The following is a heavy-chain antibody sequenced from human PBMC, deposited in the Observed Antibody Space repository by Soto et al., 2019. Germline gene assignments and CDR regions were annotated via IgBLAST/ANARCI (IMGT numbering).Heavy chain of an antibody. CDR2: ISAYNGNT. CDR1: GYTFTSYG. CDR3: ARDGESNMIVVVPQPLYYGMDV. D-gene: IGHD3-22*01. J-gene: IGHJ6*02. V-gene: IGHV1-18*01. Sequence: ASVKVSCKASGYTFTSYGISWVRQAPGQGLEWMGWISAYNGNTNYAQKLQGRVTMTTDTSTSTAYMELRSLRSDDTAVYYCARDGESNMIVVVPQPLYYGMDVWGQGTTVTVSX.